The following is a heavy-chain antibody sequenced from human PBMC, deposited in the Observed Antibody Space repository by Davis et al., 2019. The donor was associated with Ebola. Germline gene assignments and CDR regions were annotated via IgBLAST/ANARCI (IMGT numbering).Heavy chain of an antibody. J-gene: IGHJ4*02. CDR3: AKDDYHSGSPFDY. V-gene: IGHV3-30*18. Sequence: GESLKISCAASGFRVSGPYMSWVRQAPGKGLEWLAVISFDGHTKYYADSLKGRFTISRDNSKNTLYLQMNSLRAEDTAVYYCAKDDYHSGSPFDYWGQGTLVTVSS. D-gene: IGHD1-26*01. CDR1: GFRVSGPY. CDR2: ISFDGHTK.